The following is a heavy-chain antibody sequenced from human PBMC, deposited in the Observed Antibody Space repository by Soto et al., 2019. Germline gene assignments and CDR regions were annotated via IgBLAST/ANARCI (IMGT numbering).Heavy chain of an antibody. J-gene: IGHJ1*01. V-gene: IGHV3-48*01. CDR1: GFTFSSYS. CDR2: ISSSSSTI. D-gene: IGHD6-13*01. CDR3: ARDPSSSWNHPAPEYFQH. Sequence: GGSLRLSCAASGFTFSSYSMNWVRQAPGKGLEWVSYISSSSSTIYYADSGKGRFTISRKNAKNSLYLQMNSLRAEDTAVYYCARDPSSSWNHPAPEYFQHWGQGTLVTVSS.